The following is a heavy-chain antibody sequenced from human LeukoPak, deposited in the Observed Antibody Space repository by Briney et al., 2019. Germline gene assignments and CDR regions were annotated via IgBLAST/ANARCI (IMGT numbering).Heavy chain of an antibody. CDR3: AKTYSSSRAHYYYYYYMDV. V-gene: IGHV3-23*01. CDR2: ISGSGGTT. J-gene: IGHJ6*03. CDR1: GFTFSSYA. Sequence: PGGSLRLSCAASGFTFSSYAMSWVRQAPGKGLEWVSAISGSGGTTYYADSVKGRFTISRDNSKNTLYLQMNSLRAEDTAVYYCAKTYSSSRAHYYYYYYMDVWGQGTLVTVSS. D-gene: IGHD6-13*01.